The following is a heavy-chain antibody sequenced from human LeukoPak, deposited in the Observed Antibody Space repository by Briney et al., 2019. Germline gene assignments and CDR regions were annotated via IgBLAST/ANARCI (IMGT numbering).Heavy chain of an antibody. CDR2: ISSNGGST. CDR1: GFTFSSYA. V-gene: IGHV3-64*01. J-gene: IGHJ6*02. D-gene: IGHD3-10*01. Sequence: GGSLRLSCAASGFTFSSYAMHWVRQAPGKGLEYVSAISSNGGSTYYANSVKGRFTISRDNSKNTLYLQMGSLRAEDMAVYYCARLLPPYGMDVWGQGTTVTVSS. CDR3: ARLLPPYGMDV.